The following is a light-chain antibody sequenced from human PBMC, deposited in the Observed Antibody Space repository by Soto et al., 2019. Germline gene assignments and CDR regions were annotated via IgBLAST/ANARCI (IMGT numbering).Light chain of an antibody. J-gene: IGKJ2*01. V-gene: IGKV1-5*03. CDR3: QQYDSFSEMYT. Sequence: DIQMTQSPSTLSASVGDRVTITCRASQSISSWLAWYQQKPGKAPKILIYKASSLESGVPSRFSGSGSGTEFALTISSLQADAFATYYCQQYDSFSEMYTFGQGTKLEIK. CDR2: KAS. CDR1: QSISSW.